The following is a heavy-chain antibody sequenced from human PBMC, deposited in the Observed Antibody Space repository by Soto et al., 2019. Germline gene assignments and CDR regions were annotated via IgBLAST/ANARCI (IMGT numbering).Heavy chain of an antibody. Sequence: QVQLVQSGAEVKKPGSSVKVSYKASGGTFSSYAISWVRQAPGQGLEWMGGIIPIFGTANYAQKFQGRVTITADESTSTAYMELSSLRSEDTAVYYCARGHTRSITMIVPYWGQGTLVTVSS. D-gene: IGHD3-22*01. V-gene: IGHV1-69*01. J-gene: IGHJ4*02. CDR1: GGTFSSYA. CDR3: ARGHTRSITMIVPY. CDR2: IIPIFGTA.